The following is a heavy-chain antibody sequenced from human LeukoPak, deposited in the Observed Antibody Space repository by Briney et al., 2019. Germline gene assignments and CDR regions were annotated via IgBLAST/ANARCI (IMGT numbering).Heavy chain of an antibody. CDR2: ISSSSSTI. D-gene: IGHD3-16*02. V-gene: IGHV3-48*01. J-gene: IGHJ5*02. CDR1: GFTFSSYS. CDR3: ARVIRSPA. Sequence: GGSLRLSCAASGFTFSSYSMNWVRQAPGKGREWVSYISSSSSTIYYADSVKGRFTISRDNAKNSLYLQMNSLRAEDTAVYYCARVIRSPAWGQGTLVTVSS.